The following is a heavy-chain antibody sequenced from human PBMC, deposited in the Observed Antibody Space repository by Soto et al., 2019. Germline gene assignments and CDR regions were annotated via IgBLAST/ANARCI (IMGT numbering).Heavy chain of an antibody. Sequence: PSETLSLTCTVSGGSISSYYWSWIRQPPGKGLEWIGYIYYSGSTNYNPSLKSRVTISVDTSKNQFSLKLSSVTAADTAVYYCARRVDYYDFWSGYYYGGPWFDPWGQGTLVTVS. J-gene: IGHJ5*02. D-gene: IGHD3-3*01. V-gene: IGHV4-59*01. CDR1: GGSISSYY. CDR3: ARRVDYYDFWSGYYYGGPWFDP. CDR2: IYYSGST.